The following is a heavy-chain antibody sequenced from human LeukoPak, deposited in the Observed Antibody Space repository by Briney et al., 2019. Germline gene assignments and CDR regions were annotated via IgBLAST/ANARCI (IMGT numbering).Heavy chain of an antibody. D-gene: IGHD3-22*01. Sequence: ASVKVSCKASGYTFTGYYMHWVRQAPGQGLEWMGWINPNSGGTNYAQKFQGRVTMTRDTSISTAYMELSRLRSDDTAVYYCAKDYYDSSGSPYNWFDPSGQGTLVTVSS. CDR1: GYTFTGYY. CDR2: INPNSGGT. CDR3: AKDYYDSSGSPYNWFDP. V-gene: IGHV1-2*02. J-gene: IGHJ5*02.